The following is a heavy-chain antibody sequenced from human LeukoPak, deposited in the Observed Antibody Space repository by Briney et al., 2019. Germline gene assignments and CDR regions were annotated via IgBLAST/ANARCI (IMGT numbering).Heavy chain of an antibody. V-gene: IGHV4-4*07. Sequence: PSETLSLTCSISGGSFSSYFWSWVRQLAGKGLEWIGRIYPSGNTNYNPSLKSRVTLSVHTSKTQFPLRLSSVTAADTAVYYCAREDSGSYYNYYYFYMDVWGKGATVTISS. D-gene: IGHD3-10*01. J-gene: IGHJ6*03. CDR1: GGSFSSYF. CDR3: AREDSGSYYNYYYFYMDV. CDR2: IYPSGNT.